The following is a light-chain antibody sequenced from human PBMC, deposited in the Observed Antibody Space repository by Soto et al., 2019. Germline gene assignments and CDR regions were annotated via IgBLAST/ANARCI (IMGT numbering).Light chain of an antibody. CDR3: QQSFGTPLT. CDR2: TAS. CDR1: QNIKKY. V-gene: IGKV1-39*01. Sequence: DIQMTQSPASLSASVGDRVTITCRASQNIKKYLNFYQQKPGKAPNLLIYTASSLQVGFPSRFSGSGSGTDFTLTISSLQPEDFATYYCQQSFGTPLTFGGGTKVDI. J-gene: IGKJ4*01.